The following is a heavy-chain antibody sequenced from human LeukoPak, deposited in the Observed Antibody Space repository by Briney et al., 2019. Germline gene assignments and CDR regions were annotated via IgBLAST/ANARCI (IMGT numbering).Heavy chain of an antibody. J-gene: IGHJ4*02. V-gene: IGHV3-23*01. D-gene: IGHD1-14*01. CDR2: ISDSGGRT. Sequence: GGSLRLSCAASGFTFRSYAMSWVRQAPGKGLEWVSAISDSGGRTYYADSVKGRFIISRDNSKNTLYLQMNSLRAEDTAVYYCARVHITVARAEYWGQGTLVTVSS. CDR3: ARVHITVARAEY. CDR1: GFTFRSYA.